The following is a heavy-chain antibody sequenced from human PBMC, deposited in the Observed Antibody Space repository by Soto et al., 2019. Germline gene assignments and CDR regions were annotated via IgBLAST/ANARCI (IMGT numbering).Heavy chain of an antibody. CDR3: ERGGCSSTSCYKRPSNWSDP. CDR2: MNPNSGNT. CDR1: GYAFTSYD. J-gene: IGHJ5*02. V-gene: IGHV1-8*01. Sequence: ASVKVSCKDSGYAFTSYDINWVRKATGQGLEWMGWMNPNSGNTGYAQKFQGRVTMTRNTYISTAYMELSSLRSEDTAVYYCERGGCSSTSCYKRPSNWSDPWG. D-gene: IGHD2-2*02.